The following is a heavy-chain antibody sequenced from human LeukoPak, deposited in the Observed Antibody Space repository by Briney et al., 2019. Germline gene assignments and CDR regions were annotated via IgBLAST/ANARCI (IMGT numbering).Heavy chain of an antibody. V-gene: IGHV1-46*01. J-gene: IGHJ4*02. D-gene: IGHD6-6*01. CDR2: INPTGGST. CDR1: GYTFTSYG. CDR3: ARTAARRFDY. Sequence: ASVKVSCKASGYTFTSYGISWVRQAPGQGLEWMGIINPTGGSTTYAQKFQGRVTMTRDTSTSTVYMELSSLRSDDTAVYYCARTAARRFDYWGQGTLVTVSS.